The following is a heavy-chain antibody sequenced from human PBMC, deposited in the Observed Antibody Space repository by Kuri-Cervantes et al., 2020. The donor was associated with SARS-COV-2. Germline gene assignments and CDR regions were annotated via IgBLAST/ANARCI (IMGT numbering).Heavy chain of an antibody. D-gene: IGHD2-2*02. CDR3: ARDLVPAAINLYYGMDV. CDR2: IKQDGSEK. J-gene: IGHJ6*02. Sequence: GGSLRLSCAASGFTFSSYWMSWVHQAPGKGLEWVANIKQDGSEKYYVDSVKGRFTISRDNAKNSLYLQMNSLRAEDTAVYYCARDLVPAAINLYYGMDVRGQGTTVTVSS. CDR1: GFTFSSYW. V-gene: IGHV3-7*01.